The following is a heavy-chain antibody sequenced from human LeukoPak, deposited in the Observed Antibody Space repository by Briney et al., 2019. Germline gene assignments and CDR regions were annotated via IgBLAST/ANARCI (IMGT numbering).Heavy chain of an antibody. D-gene: IGHD3-10*01. V-gene: IGHV4-38-2*02. CDR2: IYHSGST. Sequence: SETLSLTCTVSGYSISSGYYWGWIRQPPGKGLEWIGGIYHSGSTYYNPSLKSRVTISVDTSKNQFSLKLSSVTAADTAVYYCARELLWFGELRNQPFDYWGQGTLVTVSS. J-gene: IGHJ4*02. CDR1: GYSISSGYY. CDR3: ARELLWFGELRNQPFDY.